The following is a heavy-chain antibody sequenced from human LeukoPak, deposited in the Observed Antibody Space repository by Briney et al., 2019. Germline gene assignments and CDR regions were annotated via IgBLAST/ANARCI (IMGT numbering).Heavy chain of an antibody. Sequence: GGSLRLSCAASGFTFSSYSMNWVRQAPGKGLEWVSSISRSSNYIYYADSVKGGFPISRINAKNSPYLQIYSLRAEDTSVYYCARGENDYGYYYFDYWGQGTLVTVSS. CDR3: ARGENDYGYYYFDY. D-gene: IGHD4/OR15-4a*01. CDR1: GFTFSSYS. CDR2: ISRSSNYI. J-gene: IGHJ4*02. V-gene: IGHV3-21*01.